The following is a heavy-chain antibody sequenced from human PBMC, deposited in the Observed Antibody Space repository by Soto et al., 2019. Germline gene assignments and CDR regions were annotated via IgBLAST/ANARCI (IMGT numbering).Heavy chain of an antibody. CDR3: AKDRMYYYGSGSYNYFDY. CDR2: ISGRGGST. Sequence: EVPLLESGGGLVQPGGSLRLSCAASGFTFSSYAMSWVRQAPGKGLEWVSAISGRGGSTYYADSVKGRFTISRDNSKNTLYLQMNSLRAEDTAVYYCAKDRMYYYGSGSYNYFDYWGQGTLVTVSS. J-gene: IGHJ4*02. D-gene: IGHD3-10*01. CDR1: GFTFSSYA. V-gene: IGHV3-23*01.